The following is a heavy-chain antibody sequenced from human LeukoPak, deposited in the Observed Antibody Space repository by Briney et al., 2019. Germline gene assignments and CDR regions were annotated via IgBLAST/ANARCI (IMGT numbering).Heavy chain of an antibody. V-gene: IGHV3-15*01. CDR2: IKNKVDGETT. CDR3: GTGSMR. Sequence: PGGSLRLSCAGSGFTFSDAWMNWVRQAPGKGLEWVGRIKNKVDGETTDYAAPVKGRFTISRDDSKYTLYLQMNSLKSEDTAVYFCGTGSMRWGQGTLVTVSS. D-gene: IGHD6-6*01. J-gene: IGHJ4*02. CDR1: GFTFSDAW.